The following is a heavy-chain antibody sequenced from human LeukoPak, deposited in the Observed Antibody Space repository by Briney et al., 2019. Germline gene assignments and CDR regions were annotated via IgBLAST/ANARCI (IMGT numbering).Heavy chain of an antibody. CDR2: INHSGST. J-gene: IGHJ5*02. V-gene: IGHV4-34*01. Sequence: PSETLSLTCAVYGGSFSGYYWSWIRQPPGKGLEWIGEINHSGSTNYNPSLESRVTISVDTSKNQFSLKLSSVTAADTAVYYCARAEGYSYGPNWFDPWGQGTLVTVSS. CDR3: ARAEGYSYGPNWFDP. CDR1: GGSFSGYY. D-gene: IGHD5-18*01.